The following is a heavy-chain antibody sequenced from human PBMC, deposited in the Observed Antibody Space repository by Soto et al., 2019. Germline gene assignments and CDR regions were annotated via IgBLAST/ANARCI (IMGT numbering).Heavy chain of an antibody. CDR1: GFTFNNYA. J-gene: IGHJ4*02. D-gene: IGHD4-17*01. Sequence: GGSLRLSCASSGFTFNNYAMNWVRQAPGKGLEWVATISGTGGSTYYADSVKGRFTISRDNSKNTLYLQMNSLRVEDTAVYYCAKDRIDGNFDYWGQGTQVTVSS. V-gene: IGHV3-23*01. CDR2: ISGTGGST. CDR3: AKDRIDGNFDY.